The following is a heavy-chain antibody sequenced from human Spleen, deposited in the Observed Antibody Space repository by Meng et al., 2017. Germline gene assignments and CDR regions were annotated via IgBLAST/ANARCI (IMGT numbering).Heavy chain of an antibody. CDR1: GGTFSSYT. CDR2: IFPIVGIA. J-gene: IGHJ6*02. V-gene: IGHV1-69*02. CDR3: ASSPYYGGNSYYYYGMDV. D-gene: IGHD4-23*01. Sequence: SVKVSCKASGGTFSSYTINWVRQAPGQGLEWMGRIFPIVGIANYAQKFQDRVTITRDRSTSTAYMELSSLRSEDTAMYYCASSPYYGGNSYYYYGMDVWGQGTTVTVSS.